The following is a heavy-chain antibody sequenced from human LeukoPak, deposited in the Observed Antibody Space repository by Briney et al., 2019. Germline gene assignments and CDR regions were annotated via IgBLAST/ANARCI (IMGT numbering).Heavy chain of an antibody. CDR3: AKFFDILTGYLDS. CDR2: ISGGGGST. J-gene: IGHJ4*02. D-gene: IGHD3-9*01. Sequence: GGSLRLSCAASGFSFSSYAMSWVRQSPGKGLEWVSAISGGGGSTHYADSVKGRFTISRDNSKNTLYLQMNSLRADDTAVYYWAKFFDILTGYLDSWGQGTLVTVSS. V-gene: IGHV3-23*01. CDR1: GFSFSSYA.